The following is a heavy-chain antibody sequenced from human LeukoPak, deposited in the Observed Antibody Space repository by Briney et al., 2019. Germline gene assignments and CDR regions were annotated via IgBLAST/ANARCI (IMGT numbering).Heavy chain of an antibody. J-gene: IGHJ5*02. D-gene: IGHD6-13*01. CDR1: GASITSSHW. CDR2: IHDSGTT. V-gene: IGHV4-4*02. CDR3: ATGYSSTWYWFDP. Sequence: SETLSLTCAVSGASITSSHWWSWARQPPGKGLEWIGEIHDSGTTNYKPSLKSRVTMSLDKSNNQISLKLSSVTAADTAVYYCATGYSSTWYWFDPWGQGTLVTVSS.